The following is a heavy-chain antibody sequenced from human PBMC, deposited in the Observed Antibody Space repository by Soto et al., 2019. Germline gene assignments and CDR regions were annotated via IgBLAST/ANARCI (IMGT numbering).Heavy chain of an antibody. CDR1: GGSFSGYY. V-gene: IGHV4-34*01. J-gene: IGHJ4*02. Sequence: PSETLSLTCAVYGGSFSGYYWSWIRQPPGKGLEWIGEINHSGSTNYNPSLKSRVTISVDTSKNQFSLKLSSVTAADTAVYYCARAAPRYCSGGSCYFFLDYWGQGTLVT. D-gene: IGHD2-15*01. CDR3: ARAAPRYCSGGSCYFFLDY. CDR2: INHSGST.